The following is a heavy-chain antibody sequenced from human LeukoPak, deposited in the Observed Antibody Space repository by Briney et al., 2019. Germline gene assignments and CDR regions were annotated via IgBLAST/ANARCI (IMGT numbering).Heavy chain of an antibody. V-gene: IGHV3-23*01. Sequence: GGSLRLSCAASGFTFSSYAMTWVRQAPGKGLEWVSAISGRGGSTSYADSVKGRFTISRDNSKNTLYLQMNSLRAEDTAVYYCAKMRQWLVTPFDYWGQGTLVTVSS. CDR2: ISGRGGST. J-gene: IGHJ4*02. D-gene: IGHD6-19*01. CDR1: GFTFSSYA. CDR3: AKMRQWLVTPFDY.